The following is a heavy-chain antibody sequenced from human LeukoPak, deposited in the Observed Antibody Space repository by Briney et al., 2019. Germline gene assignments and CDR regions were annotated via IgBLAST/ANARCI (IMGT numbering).Heavy chain of an antibody. V-gene: IGHV3-7*03. Sequence: GGSLRLSCAASGFTFSSYWMSWVRQAPGKGLEWVANIKQDGSEKYYVDSVKGRFTISRDNAKNSLYLQMNSLRAEDTAVYYCAKDGKGVAVAGYYWGQGTLVTVSS. D-gene: IGHD6-19*01. CDR2: IKQDGSEK. CDR3: AKDGKGVAVAGYY. CDR1: GFTFSSYW. J-gene: IGHJ4*02.